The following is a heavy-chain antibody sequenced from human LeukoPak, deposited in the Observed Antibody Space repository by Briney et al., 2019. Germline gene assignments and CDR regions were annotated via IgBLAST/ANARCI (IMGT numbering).Heavy chain of an antibody. J-gene: IGHJ3*02. CDR1: GGSISSSSYY. V-gene: IGHV4-39*01. CDR3: ARQGAWYYDILTGLNAFDI. CDR2: IYYSGST. D-gene: IGHD3-9*01. Sequence: SETLSLTCTVSGGSISSSSYYWGWIRQPPGKGLEWIGSIYYSGSTYYNPSLKSRVTISVDTSKNQFSLKLSSETAADTAVYYCARQGAWYYDILTGLNAFDIWGQGTMVTVSS.